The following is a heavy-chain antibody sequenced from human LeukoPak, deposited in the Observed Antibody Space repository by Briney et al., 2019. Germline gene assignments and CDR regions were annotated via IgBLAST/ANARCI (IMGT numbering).Heavy chain of an antibody. Sequence: GGSLRLSCAASGFTFSSYGMHWVRQAPGKGLEWVAFIRSDGSNKYYADSVKGRFTISRDNAKNTLYLQMNSLRAEDTAVYYCARGGVDYWGQGTLVTVSS. J-gene: IGHJ4*02. CDR2: IRSDGSNK. D-gene: IGHD3-16*01. CDR3: ARGGVDY. CDR1: GFTFSSYG. V-gene: IGHV3-30*02.